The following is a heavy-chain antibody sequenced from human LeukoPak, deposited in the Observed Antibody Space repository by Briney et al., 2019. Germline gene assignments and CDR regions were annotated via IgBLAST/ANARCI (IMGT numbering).Heavy chain of an antibody. J-gene: IGHJ4*02. CDR3: ARAPFSSSWYYVPLPGRAKGYYFDY. CDR2: IYSGGST. CDR1: GDSISSGDYY. V-gene: IGHV4-39*01. Sequence: PSETLSLTCTVSGDSISSGDYYLVWIRQPPGRGLEWIENIYSGGSTYYNPSLKSRVTISVDTSKNQFSLKLSSVTAADTAVYYCARAPFSSSWYYVPLPGRAKGYYFDYWGQGTLVTVSS. D-gene: IGHD6-13*01.